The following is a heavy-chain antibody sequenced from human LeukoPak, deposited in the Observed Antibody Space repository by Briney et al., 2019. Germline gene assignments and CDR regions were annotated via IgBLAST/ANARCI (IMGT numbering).Heavy chain of an antibody. D-gene: IGHD1-7*01. J-gene: IGHJ4*02. CDR1: GFTFSSYG. CDR3: AKDGKTRNWNYFQAKPVY. CDR2: ISGSGGST. Sequence: GGSLRLSCAASGFTFSSYGMSWVRQAPGKGLEWVSAISGSGGSTYYADSVKGRFTISRDNSKNTLYLQMNSLRAEDTAIYYCAKDGKTRNWNYFQAKPVYWGQGTLVTVSS. V-gene: IGHV3-23*01.